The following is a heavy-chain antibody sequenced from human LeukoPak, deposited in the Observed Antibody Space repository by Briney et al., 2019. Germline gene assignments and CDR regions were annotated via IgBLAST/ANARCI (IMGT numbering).Heavy chain of an antibody. CDR3: ARWTRRINCSSTSCPIQNVVYNWFDP. V-gene: IGHV1-69*06. D-gene: IGHD2-2*01. J-gene: IGHJ5*02. Sequence: GASVKVSCKASGGTFSNYAISWVRQAPGQGLEWMGGIIPIFGTANYAQKFQGRVTITADKSTSTAYMELSSLRSEDTAVYYCARWTRRINCSSTSCPIQNVVYNWFDPWGQGTLVTVSS. CDR1: GGTFSNYA. CDR2: IIPIFGTA.